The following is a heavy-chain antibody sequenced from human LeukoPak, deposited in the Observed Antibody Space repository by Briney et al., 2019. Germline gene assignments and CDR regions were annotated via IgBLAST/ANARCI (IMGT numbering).Heavy chain of an antibody. CDR2: IYTSGST. CDR1: GVSISSYY. J-gene: IGHJ4*02. CDR3: AREVLEYYDSSGYYYYFDY. Sequence: SGTLSLTCTVSGVSISSYYWSWIRQPAGKGLEWIGGIYTSGSTTYNPSLKSRVTISVDKSKNQFSLKLSSVTAADTAVYYCAREVLEYYDSSGYYYYFDYWGQGTLVTVSS. V-gene: IGHV4-4*07. D-gene: IGHD3-22*01.